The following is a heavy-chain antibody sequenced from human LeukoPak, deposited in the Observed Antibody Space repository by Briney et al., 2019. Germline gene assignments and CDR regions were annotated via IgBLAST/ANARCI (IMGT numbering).Heavy chain of an antibody. CDR1: GGSFSGYY. V-gene: IGHV4-34*01. J-gene: IGHJ5*02. CDR3: ARAHQLLPNWFDP. D-gene: IGHD2-2*01. Sequence: PSETLSLTCAVYGGSFSGYYWTWIRQPPGKGLEWIGETSHSGSTNYNPSLKSRVTISIDTSKNQFSLKLSSTTAADTAVYYCARAHQLLPNWFDPWGQGTLVNVSS. CDR2: TSHSGST.